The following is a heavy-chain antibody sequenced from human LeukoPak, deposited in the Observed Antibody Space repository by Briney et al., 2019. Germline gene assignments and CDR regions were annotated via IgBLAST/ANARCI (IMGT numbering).Heavy chain of an antibody. D-gene: IGHD6-19*01. V-gene: IGHV3-49*04. Sequence: GGSLRLSCTASGFTVGDYAMSWVRQAPGKGLEWGGFIRSKAYGGTTEYAASVKGRFTISRDDSKSIAYLQMNSLKTEDTAVYYCTRDLRRGVTLDLDIAVASNDYWGQGTLVTVSS. CDR1: GFTVGDYA. CDR2: IRSKAYGGTT. J-gene: IGHJ4*02. CDR3: TRDLRRGVTLDLDIAVASNDY.